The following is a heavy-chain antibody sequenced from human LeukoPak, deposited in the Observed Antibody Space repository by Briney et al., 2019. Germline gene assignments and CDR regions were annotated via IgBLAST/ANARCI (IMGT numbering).Heavy chain of an antibody. D-gene: IGHD2-15*01. Sequence: GGSLRLSCAASGFTFSSYGMHWVRQAPGKGLEWVAFIRYDGSNKYYADSVKGRFTISRDNSKNTLYLQMNSLRAEDTAVYYCAKDSCDSGGSCYSPGYFDYWGQGTLVTVSS. V-gene: IGHV3-30*02. CDR1: GFTFSSYG. CDR2: IRYDGSNK. J-gene: IGHJ4*02. CDR3: AKDSCDSGGSCYSPGYFDY.